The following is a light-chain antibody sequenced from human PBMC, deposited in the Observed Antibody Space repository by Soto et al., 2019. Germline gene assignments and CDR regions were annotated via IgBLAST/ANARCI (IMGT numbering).Light chain of an antibody. CDR2: KVS. V-gene: IGKV2-30*01. CDR3: MQGTHWPPLYT. J-gene: IGKJ2*01. CDR1: QSLVYSDGHTY. Sequence: DVVVTQSPLSLPVTLGQPASISCRSSQSLVYSDGHTYLNWFPQRPGQSPRRLIYKVSNRDSGVPGRFSGSGSGTDFALKISRVEAEDVGVYYCMQGTHWPPLYTFGQGTKLEIK.